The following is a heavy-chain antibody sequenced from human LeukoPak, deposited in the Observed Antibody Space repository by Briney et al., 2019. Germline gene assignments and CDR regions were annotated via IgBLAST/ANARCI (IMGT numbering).Heavy chain of an antibody. J-gene: IGHJ4*02. Sequence: PGGSLRLSCAASGFTVSSNYMSWVRQVPGKGLEWVANIKQDGSEKYYLDSVKGRFTISRDNAKNSLYLQMNSLRAEDTAVYYCARGASLSAAGLLNFDYWGQGTLVTVSS. V-gene: IGHV3-7*01. D-gene: IGHD6-13*01. CDR2: IKQDGSEK. CDR3: ARGASLSAAGLLNFDY. CDR1: GFTVSSNY.